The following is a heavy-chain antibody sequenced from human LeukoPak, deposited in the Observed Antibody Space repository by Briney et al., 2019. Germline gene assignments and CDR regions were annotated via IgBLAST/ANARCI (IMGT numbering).Heavy chain of an antibody. Sequence: PGGSLRLSCAASGFTFSSYGMHWVRRAPGKGLEWVAFISYDGSNKYYADSVKGRFTISRDNSKNTLYLQMNSLRAEDTAVYYCARDRRYYDILTGYYTPTYYYYGMDVWGQGTTVTVSS. CDR2: ISYDGSNK. V-gene: IGHV3-30*19. CDR3: ARDRRYYDILTGYYTPTYYYYGMDV. J-gene: IGHJ6*02. D-gene: IGHD3-9*01. CDR1: GFTFSSYG.